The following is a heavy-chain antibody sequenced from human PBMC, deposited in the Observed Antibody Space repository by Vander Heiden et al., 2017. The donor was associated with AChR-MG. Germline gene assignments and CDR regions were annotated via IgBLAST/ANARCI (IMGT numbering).Heavy chain of an antibody. Sequence: EVQLVESGGGLVQPGGSLRLSCAASGFTFSSYEMNWVRQAPGKGLEWVSYISSSGSTIYYADSGKCRFTISRDNAKNSLYLQMNSLSAEDTAVYYCARDSGSSTSCYETDYWGQGTLVTVSS. J-gene: IGHJ4*02. CDR1: GFTFSSYE. CDR2: ISSSGSTI. V-gene: IGHV3-48*03. D-gene: IGHD2-2*01. CDR3: ARDSGSSTSCYETDY.